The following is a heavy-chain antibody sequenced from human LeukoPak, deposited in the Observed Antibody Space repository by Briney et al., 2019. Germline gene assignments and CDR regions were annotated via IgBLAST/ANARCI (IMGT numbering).Heavy chain of an antibody. J-gene: IGHJ4*02. CDR1: GGTFSSYA. CDR3: ARAHVGYCSGGSCYGYD. D-gene: IGHD2-15*01. CDR2: IIPIFGTA. Sequence: ASVKVSCKASGGTFSSYAISWVRQAPGQGLEWMGGIIPIFGTANYAQKFQGRVTITTDESTSTAYKELSSLRSEDTAVYYCARAHVGYCSGGSCYGYDWGQGTLVTVSS. V-gene: IGHV1-69*05.